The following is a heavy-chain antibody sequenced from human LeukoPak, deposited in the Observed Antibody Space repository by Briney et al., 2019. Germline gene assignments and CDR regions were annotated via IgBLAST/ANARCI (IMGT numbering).Heavy chain of an antibody. CDR3: ASGGGSSWFDY. J-gene: IGHJ4*02. Sequence: PSETLSLTCTVSGGSFTSHYWSWIRQPPGKGLEWIGYIYYTGSTNYNPSLKSRVTISVDTSKNQFSLKLSSVTAADTAVYYCASGGGSSWFDYWGQGTLVTVSS. CDR1: GGSFTSHY. V-gene: IGHV4-59*11. D-gene: IGHD6-13*01. CDR2: IYYTGST.